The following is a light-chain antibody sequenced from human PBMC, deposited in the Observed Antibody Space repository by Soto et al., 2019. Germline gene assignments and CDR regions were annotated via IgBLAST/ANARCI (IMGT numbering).Light chain of an antibody. J-gene: IGLJ3*02. CDR1: SGSVSTSYY. CDR3: VLYMGSGXWV. Sequence: QAVVTQEPSFSVSPGRTVTLTCGLSSGSVSTSYYPSWYQQTPGQAPRTLIYSTNTRSSGVPDRFSGSILGNKAALTITGAQADDESDYYCVLYMGSGXWVXGXGTKLTVL. V-gene: IGLV8-61*01. CDR2: STN.